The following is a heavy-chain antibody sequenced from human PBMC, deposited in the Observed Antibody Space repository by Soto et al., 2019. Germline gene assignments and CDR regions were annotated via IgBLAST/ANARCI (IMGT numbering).Heavy chain of an antibody. D-gene: IGHD6-19*01. CDR1: GYTFTSYY. CDR3: ASSPVTGIYYAMDV. J-gene: IGHJ6*02. CDR2: IYYTGST. Sequence: SCKASGYTFTSYYMHWVRQAPGKGLEWIGNIYYTGSTHYDPSLKSRITISLDTSKNQISLKLSSVTAADTAVYYCASSPVTGIYYAMDVWGQGTTVTVSS. V-gene: IGHV4-59*06.